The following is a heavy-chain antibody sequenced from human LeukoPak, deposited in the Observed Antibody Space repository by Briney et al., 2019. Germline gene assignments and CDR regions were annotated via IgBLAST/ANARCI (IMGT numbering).Heavy chain of an antibody. J-gene: IGHJ3*02. Sequence: SQTLSLTCAISGDSVSSNSAAWNWIRQSPSRGLEWLGRTYYRSKWFNDYAVSVKSRITINPDTSKNQFSLQLNSVTPEDTAVYFCARDFTNNLTSRTMLDAFDIWGQGTMVTVSS. D-gene: IGHD1-1*01. CDR2: TYYRSKWFN. CDR3: ARDFTNNLTSRTMLDAFDI. V-gene: IGHV6-1*01. CDR1: GDSVSSNSAA.